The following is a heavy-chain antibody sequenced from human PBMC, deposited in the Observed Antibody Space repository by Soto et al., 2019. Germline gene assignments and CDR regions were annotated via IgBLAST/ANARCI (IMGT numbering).Heavy chain of an antibody. V-gene: IGHV4-30-2*01. D-gene: IGHD4-17*01. CDR2: IYHSGST. CDR3: ARVGTYGDYVFDY. Sequence: TMSLTCAVSGCSISSGGYSWSWIRQPPGKGLEWIGYIYHSGSTYYNPSLKSRVTISVDRSKNQFSLKLSSVTAADTAVYYCARVGTYGDYVFDYWGQGTLVTVSS. CDR1: GCSISSGGYS. J-gene: IGHJ4*02.